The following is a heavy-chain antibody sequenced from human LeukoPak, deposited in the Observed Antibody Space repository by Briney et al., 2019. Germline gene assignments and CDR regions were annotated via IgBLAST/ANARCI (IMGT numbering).Heavy chain of an antibody. CDR2: ISYDGSNK. CDR1: GFTFSSYA. Sequence: GGSLRLSCAASGFTFSSYAMHWVRQAPGKGLEWVAVISYDGSNKYYADSVEGRFTISRDNSKNTLYLQMNSLRAEDTAVYYCARGWSYSSYWGQGTLVTVSS. J-gene: IGHJ4*02. CDR3: ARGWSYSSY. D-gene: IGHD1-26*01. V-gene: IGHV3-30-3*01.